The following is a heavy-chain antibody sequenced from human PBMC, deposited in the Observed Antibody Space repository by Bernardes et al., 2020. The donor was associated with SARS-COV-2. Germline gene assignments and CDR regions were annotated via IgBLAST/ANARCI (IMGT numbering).Heavy chain of an antibody. CDR3: AAKDYSSGWYGTHFDF. D-gene: IGHD6-19*01. V-gene: IGHV4-59*03. CDR1: GDSISSYY. Sequence: SETLSLTCTVSGDSISSYYWNWIRQPPGKGLEWIGYIYYTGNTIYSPSLKSRVSISVDTSNNQISLKLSAVTAADTAVYYCAAKDYSSGWYGTHFDFWGQGSLVTVSS. CDR2: IYYTGNT. J-gene: IGHJ4*02.